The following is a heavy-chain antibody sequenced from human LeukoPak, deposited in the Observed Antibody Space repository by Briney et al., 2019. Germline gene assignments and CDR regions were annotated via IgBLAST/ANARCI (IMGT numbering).Heavy chain of an antibody. CDR3: ARGGGDYEDPFDI. CDR1: GFAFSSYE. J-gene: IGHJ3*02. CDR2: ISSSGSTI. D-gene: IGHD4-17*01. Sequence: GGSLRLSCAASGFAFSSYEMNWVRQAPGKGLEWVSYISSSGSTIYYADSVKGRFTISRDNAKNSLYLQMSSLRAEDPAVYYCARGGGDYEDPFDIWGQGTMVTVSS. V-gene: IGHV3-48*03.